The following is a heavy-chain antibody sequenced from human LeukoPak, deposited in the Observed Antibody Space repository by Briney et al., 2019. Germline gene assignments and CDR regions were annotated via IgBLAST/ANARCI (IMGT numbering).Heavy chain of an antibody. J-gene: IGHJ5*01. CDR1: GGSISSGDYY. CDR3: VRHDGRSGGTMGAFDS. CDR2: IYYSGST. D-gene: IGHD4-23*01. V-gene: IGHV4-30-4*01. Sequence: SETLSLTCTVSGGSISSGDYYWSWIRQPPGKGLEWIGYIYYSGSTYYNPSLKSRVTISVDTSKNQFSLQLNSVTAADTAVYYCVRHDGRSGGTMGAFDSWGQGSLVTVSS.